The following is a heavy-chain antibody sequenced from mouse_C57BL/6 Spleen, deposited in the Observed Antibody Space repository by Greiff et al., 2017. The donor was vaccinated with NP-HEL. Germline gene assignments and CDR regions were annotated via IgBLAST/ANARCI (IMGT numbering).Heavy chain of an antibody. CDR2: IYPRDGGT. CDR1: GYTFTDPT. CDR3: ATGQLRLRGAMDY. V-gene: IGHV1-78*01. D-gene: IGHD3-2*02. J-gene: IGHJ4*01. Sequence: VQLQQSDAELVKPGASVKISCKVSGYTFTDPTIHWMKQRPEQGLEWIGHIYPRDGGTKFNEKFKGKATLTADKSSSTAYMPLNSLTSEDSAVYFCATGQLRLRGAMDYWGQGTSVTVSS.